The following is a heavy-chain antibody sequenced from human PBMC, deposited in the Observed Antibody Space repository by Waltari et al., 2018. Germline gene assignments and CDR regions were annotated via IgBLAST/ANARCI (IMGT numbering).Heavy chain of an antibody. CDR3: AKTHSYLGDSGGLDY. CDR1: GFNFNDHG. CDR2: INWDGSNR. Sequence: EVQLVESGGGFIQPGRSLRLSCAASGFNFNDHGMHWVRQFPGKGLEWVSGINWDGSNRRYVDSVKGRFTISRDNAKKSLYLEMQSLRTEDTAIYYCAKTHSYLGDSGGLDYWGQGTLVSVSS. V-gene: IGHV3-9*01. J-gene: IGHJ4*01. D-gene: IGHD3-22*01.